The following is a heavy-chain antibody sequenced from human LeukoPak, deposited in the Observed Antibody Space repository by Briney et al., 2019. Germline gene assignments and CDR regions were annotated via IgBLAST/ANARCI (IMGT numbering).Heavy chain of an antibody. Sequence: SGTLSLTCTVSGGSISSSSYYWGWIRQPPGKGLECIGSIYYSGSTYYNPSLKSRVTISVDTSKNQFSLKLSSVTAADTAVYYCAIDGSSWYSPASYWYFDLWGRGTLVTVSS. J-gene: IGHJ2*01. D-gene: IGHD6-13*01. CDR2: IYYSGST. V-gene: IGHV4-39*01. CDR3: AIDGSSWYSPASYWYFDL. CDR1: GGSISSSSYY.